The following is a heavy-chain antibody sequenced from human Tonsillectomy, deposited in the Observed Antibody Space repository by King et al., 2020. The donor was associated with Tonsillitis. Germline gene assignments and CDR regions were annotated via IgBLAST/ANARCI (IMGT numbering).Heavy chain of an antibody. CDR3: TTEFYYCDRSGYYYFDY. Sequence: VQLVEAVGGLVKPGGSLRLSSAASGFTFSNAWMSWVRQAPGKGLEWVGRIKSKTDGGTTDYAAPVKGRLTISRDDSKNTLYLQMNSLKTEDTAVYYCTTEFYYCDRSGYYYFDYWGQGTLVTVSS. J-gene: IGHJ4*02. CDR1: GFTFSNAW. V-gene: IGHV3-15*01. CDR2: IKSKTDGGTT. D-gene: IGHD3-22*01.